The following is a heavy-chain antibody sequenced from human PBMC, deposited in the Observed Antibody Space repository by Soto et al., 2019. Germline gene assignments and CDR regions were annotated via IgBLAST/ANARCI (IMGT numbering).Heavy chain of an antibody. D-gene: IGHD6-13*01. CDR1: GFTFSSYA. Sequence: GGSLRLSCAASGFTFSSYAMGWVRQAPGKGLEWVSAISGSGGSTYYADSVKGPFTISRDNSKNTLYLQMNSLRAEDTAVYYYARALSSYYYYYYMDVWGKGTTVTVSS. CDR2: ISGSGGST. CDR3: ARALSSYYYYYYMDV. V-gene: IGHV3-23*01. J-gene: IGHJ6*03.